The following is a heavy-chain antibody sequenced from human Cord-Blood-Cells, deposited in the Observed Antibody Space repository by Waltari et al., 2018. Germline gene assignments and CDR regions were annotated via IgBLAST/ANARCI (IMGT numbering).Heavy chain of an antibody. CDR2: FEPEYGET. CDR3: ATLARIAVAFDI. CDR1: GYTLTELS. V-gene: IGHV1-24*01. J-gene: IGHJ3*02. D-gene: IGHD6-19*01. Sequence: QVQLVQSGAEVKKPGASVKVSCKVSGYTLTELSIHWVRQAPGKGLEWMGGFEPEYGETIYAQKFQGRVTMTDDTSTYTAYMELSSLRSEDTAVYYCATLARIAVAFDIWGQGTMVTVSS.